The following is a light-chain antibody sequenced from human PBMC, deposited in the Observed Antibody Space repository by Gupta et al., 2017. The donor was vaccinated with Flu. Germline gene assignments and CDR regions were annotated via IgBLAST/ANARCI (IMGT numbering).Light chain of an antibody. CDR3: QQYYYWPPYS. V-gene: IGKV3-15*01. CDR1: QSVSNS. J-gene: IGKJ2*03. CDR2: GAS. Sequence: EIVMTQSPATLSVSPGERATLSCGASQSVSNSVAWYQQKPGQALRLLIFGASTRATGVPARFSGGGSGTEFTLTIRGLQPEDFAVYYCQQYYYWPPYSFGQGTKLEIK.